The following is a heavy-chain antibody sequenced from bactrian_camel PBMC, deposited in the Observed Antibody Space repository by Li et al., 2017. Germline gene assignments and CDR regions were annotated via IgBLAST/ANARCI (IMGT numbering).Heavy chain of an antibody. Sequence: VQLVESGGGSVQAGGSLRLSCAASGYTFSTYYMSWVRQAPGRGLEWVSSIYTGGGSTYYADSVKGRFTISRDNTKNTLFLQMNNLKSDDTAVYYCVPASAVDFSFWGQGTQVTVS. CDR2: IYTGGGST. J-gene: IGHJ6*01. V-gene: IGHV3-2*01. CDR3: VPASAVDFSF. CDR1: GYTFSTYY.